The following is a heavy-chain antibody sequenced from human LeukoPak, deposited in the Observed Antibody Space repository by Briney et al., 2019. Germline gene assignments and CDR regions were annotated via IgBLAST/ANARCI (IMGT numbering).Heavy chain of an antibody. Sequence: GGSLRLSCAASGFTFSSYSMNWVHQAPGKGLEWVSSISSSSYIYYADSVKGRFTISRDNAKNSLYLQMNSLRAEDTAVYYCARDPERFWSGHYTGNSEDWGQGTLVTVSS. CDR2: ISSSSYI. V-gene: IGHV3-21*01. CDR1: GFTFSSYS. J-gene: IGHJ4*02. CDR3: ARDPERFWSGHYTGNSED. D-gene: IGHD3-3*01.